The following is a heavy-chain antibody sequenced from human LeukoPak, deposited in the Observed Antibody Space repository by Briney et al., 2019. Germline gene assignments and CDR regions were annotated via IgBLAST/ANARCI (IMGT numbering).Heavy chain of an antibody. Sequence: ASVKVSCKASGYTFTNYYMHWVRQAPGQGLEWMGWISAYNGNTNYAQKLQCRVTMTTDTSTSTAYMELRSLRSEDTAVYYCARDNDSRDPPHFDYWGQGTLVTVSS. D-gene: IGHD3-16*01. V-gene: IGHV1-18*04. CDR3: ARDNDSRDPPHFDY. CDR1: GYTFTNYY. CDR2: ISAYNGNT. J-gene: IGHJ4*02.